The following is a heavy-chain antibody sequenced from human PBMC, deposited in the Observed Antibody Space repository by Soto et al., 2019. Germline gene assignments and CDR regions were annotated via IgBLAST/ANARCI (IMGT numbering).Heavy chain of an antibody. Sequence: ASVKVSCKASGYTFTSYGISWVRQAPGQGLEWMGWISAYNGNTNYAQKLQGRVTMTTDTSTSTAYTELRSLRSDDTAVYYCAREDIVVVVAATPVIYYYGMDVWGQGTTVTVSS. CDR1: GYTFTSYG. V-gene: IGHV1-18*01. CDR2: ISAYNGNT. J-gene: IGHJ6*02. CDR3: AREDIVVVVAATPVIYYYGMDV. D-gene: IGHD2-15*01.